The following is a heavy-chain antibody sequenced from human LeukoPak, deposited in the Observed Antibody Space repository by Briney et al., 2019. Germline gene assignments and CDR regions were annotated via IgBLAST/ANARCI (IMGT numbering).Heavy chain of an antibody. Sequence: SVKVSCKASGGTFSSYTISWVRQAPGQGLEWMGRIIPILGIANYAQKFQGRVTITADKSTRTAYMEMSSLRSEDTAVYYCASLLGDSSSGPMDVWGQGTKVTVSS. CDR3: ASLLGDSSSGPMDV. CDR2: IIPILGIA. V-gene: IGHV1-69*02. D-gene: IGHD6-6*01. J-gene: IGHJ6*02. CDR1: GGTFSSYT.